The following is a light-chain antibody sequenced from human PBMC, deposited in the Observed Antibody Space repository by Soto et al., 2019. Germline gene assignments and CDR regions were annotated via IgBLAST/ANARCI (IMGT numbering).Light chain of an antibody. CDR1: QSVSRSY. Sequence: EIVLAQSPGTLSLSPGERATLSCRASQSVSRSYLAWYQQKPGQAPRLLIYGASSRATGIPDRFSGSGSGTDFTLTISRLEPEHFAVYYCQQYGSSITFGQGTRLEIK. V-gene: IGKV3-20*01. CDR2: GAS. J-gene: IGKJ5*01. CDR3: QQYGSSIT.